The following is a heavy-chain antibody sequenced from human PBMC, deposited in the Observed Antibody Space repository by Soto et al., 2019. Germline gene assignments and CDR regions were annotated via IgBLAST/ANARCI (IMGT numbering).Heavy chain of an antibody. J-gene: IGHJ4*02. D-gene: IGHD3-9*01. CDR3: ATDKTGRTLYFDY. Sequence: EVQLLESGGGLVQPGGPLRLSCAASGFSFSSYAMSWVRQAPGKGLEWVSAISGSGGSTYYADSVKGRFTISRDNSKNTLYLQMNSLRAEDTAVYYCATDKTGRTLYFDYWGQGTLVTVSS. V-gene: IGHV3-23*01. CDR1: GFSFSSYA. CDR2: ISGSGGST.